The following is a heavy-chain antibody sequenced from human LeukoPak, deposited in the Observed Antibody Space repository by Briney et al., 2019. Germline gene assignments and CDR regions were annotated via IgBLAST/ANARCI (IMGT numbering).Heavy chain of an antibody. D-gene: IGHD4-23*01. CDR3: GKVGGNSNS. CDR2: IHNSRGT. CDR1: GGSITSDIFY. Sequence: PSETLSLTCTVSGGSITSDIFYWNWIRQHPGKGLEWIGSIHNSRGTSDNPSLESRLTISLDTSENQFFLRMSYVTAADTAMYYCGKVGGNSNSWGQGTLVTVSS. V-gene: IGHV4-31*03. J-gene: IGHJ4*02.